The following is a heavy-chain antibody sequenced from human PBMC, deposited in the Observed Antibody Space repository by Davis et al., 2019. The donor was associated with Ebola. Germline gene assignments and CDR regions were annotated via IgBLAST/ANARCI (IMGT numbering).Heavy chain of an antibody. CDR2: IKSKTDGGTT. CDR3: TTGELRYFDWLSEVFDY. D-gene: IGHD3-9*01. Sequence: GESLKISCVASGFTFSNAWMRWVRQAPGKGLEWVGRIKSKTDGGTTDYAAPVKGRFTISRDDSKNTLYLQMNSLKTEDTAVYYCTTGELRYFDWLSEVFDYWGQGTLVTVSS. V-gene: IGHV3-15*01. CDR1: GFTFSNAW. J-gene: IGHJ4*02.